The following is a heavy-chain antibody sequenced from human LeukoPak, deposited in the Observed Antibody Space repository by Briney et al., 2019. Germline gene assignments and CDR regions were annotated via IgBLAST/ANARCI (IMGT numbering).Heavy chain of an antibody. CDR1: GGSISSSSYY. V-gene: IGHV4-39*01. Sequence: SETLSLTCTVSGGSISSSSYYWGWIRQPPGKGLEWIGSIYYSGSTYYNPSLKSRVTISVDTSKNQFSLKLSSVTAADTAVYYCARHQVDSSSPLPGSLDYWGQGILVTVSS. J-gene: IGHJ4*02. CDR2: IYYSGST. D-gene: IGHD6-19*01. CDR3: ARHQVDSSSPLPGSLDY.